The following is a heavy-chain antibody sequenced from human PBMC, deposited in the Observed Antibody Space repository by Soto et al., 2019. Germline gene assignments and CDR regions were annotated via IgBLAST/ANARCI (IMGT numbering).Heavy chain of an antibody. J-gene: IGHJ3*02. Sequence: SETLSLTCTVSGGSLSSSSYCWGWIRQPPGKGLEWIGSIYYSGSIYYNPSVKRRVTISVDTSKTQFFLKLIAVTAAVTAVYCCARGGGPTVDDLDIWGQGTMVTVSS. CDR2: IYYSGSI. CDR3: ARGGGPTVDDLDI. D-gene: IGHD4-17*01. CDR1: GGSLSSSSYC. V-gene: IGHV4-39*01.